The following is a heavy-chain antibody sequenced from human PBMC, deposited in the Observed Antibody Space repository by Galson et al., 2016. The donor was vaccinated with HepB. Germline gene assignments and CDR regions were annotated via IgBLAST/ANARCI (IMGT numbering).Heavy chain of an antibody. CDR3: ARHRFYSYGLDE. Sequence: PALVKPTQTLTPTCTLSEFSLSTSGMRVSWIRQPPGKALEWLARIHWDDDKFYSTSLKTRLTISKDTSKNQVVLTMTNMDPVDTATYYCARHRFYSYGLDEWGQGTLVTVSS. D-gene: IGHD5-18*01. V-gene: IGHV2-70*04. J-gene: IGHJ4*02. CDR2: IHWDDDK. CDR1: EFSLSTSGMR.